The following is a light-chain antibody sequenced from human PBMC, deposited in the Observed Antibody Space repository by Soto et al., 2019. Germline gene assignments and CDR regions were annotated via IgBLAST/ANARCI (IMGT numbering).Light chain of an antibody. CDR2: DAS. Sequence: AIRMPQSPSSFSASTGDRVSITCLATQDIGTYLAWYQQIPGKAPKLLIYDASTLQTGVPSRFSGSGSGTDFTLTTSYLQSEDFGTYYCQQFYNYPRTFGQGTKVDIK. CDR1: QDIGTY. V-gene: IGKV1-8*01. J-gene: IGKJ1*01. CDR3: QQFYNYPRT.